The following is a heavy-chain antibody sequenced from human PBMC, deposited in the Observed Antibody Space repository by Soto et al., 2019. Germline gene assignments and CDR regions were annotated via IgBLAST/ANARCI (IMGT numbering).Heavy chain of an antibody. CDR2: TYYRSKWYN. CDR1: GDSVSSNSAA. J-gene: IGHJ4*02. D-gene: IGHD6-6*01. V-gene: IGHV6-1*01. Sequence: KQSQTLSLTCAISGDSVSSNSAAWNWIRQSPSRGLEWLGRTYYRSKWYNDYAVSVKSRITINPDTSKNQFSLQLNSVTPEDTAVYYCAREGLQLGPEEDIGGLDYWGQGTLVTVSS. CDR3: AREGLQLGPEEDIGGLDY.